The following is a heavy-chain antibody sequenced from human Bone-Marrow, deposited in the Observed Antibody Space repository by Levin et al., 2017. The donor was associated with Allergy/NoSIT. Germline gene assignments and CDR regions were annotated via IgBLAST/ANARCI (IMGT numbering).Heavy chain of an antibody. Sequence: GGSLRLSCAASGFTFSSYGMHWVRQAPGKGLEWVAVIWYDGSNKYYADSVKGRFTISRDNSKNTLYLQMNSLRAEDTAVYYCARDMVSVFGVVRLGYWGQGTLVTVSS. V-gene: IGHV3-33*01. CDR3: ARDMVSVFGVVRLGY. CDR1: GFTFSSYG. CDR2: IWYDGSNK. J-gene: IGHJ4*02. D-gene: IGHD3-3*01.